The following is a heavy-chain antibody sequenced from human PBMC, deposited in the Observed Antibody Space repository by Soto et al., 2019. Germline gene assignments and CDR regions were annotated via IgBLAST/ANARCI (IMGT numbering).Heavy chain of an antibody. CDR3: ALDIVVVVAATGWDTYFDY. Sequence: QVQLVQSGAEVKKPGASVKVSCKASGYTFTSYGISWVRQAPGQGLEWMGWISAYNGNTNYAQKLQGRVTMTTDTSTSTAYMELRSLRSDDTAVYYCALDIVVVVAATGWDTYFDYWGQGTLVIVSS. V-gene: IGHV1-18*01. D-gene: IGHD2-15*01. J-gene: IGHJ4*02. CDR2: ISAYNGNT. CDR1: GYTFTSYG.